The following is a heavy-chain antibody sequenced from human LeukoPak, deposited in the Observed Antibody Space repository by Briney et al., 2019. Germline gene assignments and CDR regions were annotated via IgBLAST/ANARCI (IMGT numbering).Heavy chain of an antibody. Sequence: GGSLRLSCAASGFTFSDYYMSWIRQAPGKGLEWVSYISSSSSTIYYADSVKGRFTISRDNAKNSLYLQMNSLRAEDTAVYYCARDIWSSSWYFSWFDPWGQGTLVTVSS. CDR1: GFTFSDYY. J-gene: IGHJ5*02. CDR3: ARDIWSSSWYFSWFDP. CDR2: ISSSSSTI. D-gene: IGHD6-13*01. V-gene: IGHV3-11*04.